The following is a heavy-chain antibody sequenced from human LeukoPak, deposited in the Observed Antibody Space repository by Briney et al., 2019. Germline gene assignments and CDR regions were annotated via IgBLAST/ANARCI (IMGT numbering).Heavy chain of an antibody. CDR1: GFTFDDYA. V-gene: IGHV3-9*01. Sequence: GGSLRLSCAASGFTFDDYAMHWVRQAPGKGLEWVSGISWNSGSIGYADSVKGRFTISRDNAKNSLYLQMNSLRAEDTALYYCAKSVRAAAASGMDVWGQGTTVTVSS. J-gene: IGHJ6*02. D-gene: IGHD6-13*01. CDR3: AKSVRAAAASGMDV. CDR2: ISWNSGSI.